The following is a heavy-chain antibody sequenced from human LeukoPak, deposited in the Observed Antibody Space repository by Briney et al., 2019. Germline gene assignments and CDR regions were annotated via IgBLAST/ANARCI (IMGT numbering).Heavy chain of an antibody. CDR3: ARDKRAVGYYYYMDV. J-gene: IGHJ6*03. Sequence: GGSLRLSCAASGFTFENYWMSWVRQAPGKGLEWVANIKQDGSEKYYVDSVKGRFTISRDNAKNSLYLQMNSLRAEDTAVYYCARDKRAVGYYYYMDVWGKGTTVTVSS. CDR2: IKQDGSEK. CDR1: GFTFENYW. D-gene: IGHD4-23*01. V-gene: IGHV3-7*01.